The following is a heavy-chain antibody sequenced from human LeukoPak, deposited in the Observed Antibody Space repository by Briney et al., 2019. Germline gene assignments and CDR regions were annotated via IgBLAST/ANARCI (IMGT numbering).Heavy chain of an antibody. CDR3: ARDLAAGFDY. CDR1: GGTFSSYA. Sequence: ASVKVSCKASGGTFSSYAISWVRQAPGQGLEWMGRIIPILGIANYAQKFQGRVTITADKSTSTAYTELSSLRSEGTAVYYCARDLAAGFDYWGQGTLVTVSS. J-gene: IGHJ4*02. CDR2: IIPILGIA. D-gene: IGHD6-13*01. V-gene: IGHV1-69*04.